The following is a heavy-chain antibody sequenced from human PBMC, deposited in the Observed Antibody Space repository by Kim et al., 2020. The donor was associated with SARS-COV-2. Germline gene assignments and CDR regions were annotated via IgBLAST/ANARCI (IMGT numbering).Heavy chain of an antibody. CDR2: IYYSGST. Sequence: SETLSLTCTVSGGSVSSGSYYWSWIRQPPGKGLEWIGYIYYSGSTNYNPSLKSRVTISVDTSKNQFSLKLSSVTAADTAVYYCARDHAYYYDSSGYWTYYYGMDVWGQGTTVTVSS. J-gene: IGHJ6*02. D-gene: IGHD3-22*01. V-gene: IGHV4-61*01. CDR1: GGSVSSGSYY. CDR3: ARDHAYYYDSSGYWTYYYGMDV.